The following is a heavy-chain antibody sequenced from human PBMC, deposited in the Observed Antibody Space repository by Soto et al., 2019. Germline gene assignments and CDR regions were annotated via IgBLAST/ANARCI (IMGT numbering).Heavy chain of an antibody. CDR1: GFTFSGYW. V-gene: IGHV3-7*03. D-gene: IGHD2-2*01. J-gene: IGHJ5*02. CDR2: IKQDESEK. Sequence: GGSLRLSCAASGFTFSGYWMAWVRQAPGKGLEWVASIKQDESEKFYVDSVKGRFTISRDNAKKTVYLQMNGLRAEDTAVYYCARDPGPRAAAIRGLGWFVPWGQGTPVTVSS. CDR3: ARDPGPRAAAIRGLGWFVP.